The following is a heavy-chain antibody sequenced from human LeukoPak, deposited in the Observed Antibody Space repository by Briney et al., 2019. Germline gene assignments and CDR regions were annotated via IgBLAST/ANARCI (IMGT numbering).Heavy chain of an antibody. CDR2: IYHSGGT. CDR1: GGSISSGGYS. CDR3: AGSMTTVPTSLDY. V-gene: IGHV4-30-2*01. D-gene: IGHD4-17*01. Sequence: SQTLSLTCAVSGGSISSGGYSWSCIRQPPRKGLEWIGYIYHSGGTYYNPSLKSRVTVSVDKSKNQFSLKLSSVTAADTAVYYCAGSMTTVPTSLDYWGQGTLVTVSP. J-gene: IGHJ4*02.